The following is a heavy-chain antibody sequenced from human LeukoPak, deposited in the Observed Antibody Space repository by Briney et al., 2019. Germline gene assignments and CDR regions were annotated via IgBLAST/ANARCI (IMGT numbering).Heavy chain of an antibody. CDR1: GYTFTGYY. CDR3: ARGGYYYGSGSYYITDAFDI. CDR2: INPNSGGT. Sequence: ASVKVSCKASGYTFTGYYMHWVRQAPGQGLEWMGWINPNSGGTNYAQKFQGRVTMTRDTSISTAYMELSRLRSDDTAVYYCARGGYYYGSGSYYITDAFDIWGQGTMVTVSS. V-gene: IGHV1-2*02. D-gene: IGHD3-10*01. J-gene: IGHJ3*02.